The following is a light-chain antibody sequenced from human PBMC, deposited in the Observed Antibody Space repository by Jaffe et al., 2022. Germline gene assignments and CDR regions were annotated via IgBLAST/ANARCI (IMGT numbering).Light chain of an antibody. CDR3: QQSFMTPWT. V-gene: IGKV1-39*01. Sequence: DIQMTQSPSSLSASVGDRVIITCRASQRITTYLNWYQQKPGEAPNLLIYAAASLETGVPSRFSGSGSGTDFSLTINNLQPEDFATYYCQQSFMTPWTFGQGTKVEIK. CDR1: QRITTY. J-gene: IGKJ1*01. CDR2: AAA.